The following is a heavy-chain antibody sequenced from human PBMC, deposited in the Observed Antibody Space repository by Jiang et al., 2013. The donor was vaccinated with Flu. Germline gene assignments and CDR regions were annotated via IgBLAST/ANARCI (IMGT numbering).Heavy chain of an antibody. CDR2: MSASGGST. CDR3: ARPVSYYYDSSGYYYYFDH. CDR1: TFSRYA. D-gene: IGHD3-22*01. V-gene: IGHV3-23*01. Sequence: TFSRYAMSWVRQAPGKGLEWVSAMSASGGSTDYADSVKGRFTISRDSSKTTLYLQMNSLRAEDTAVYYCARPVSYYYDSSGYYYYFDHWGQGTLVTVSS. J-gene: IGHJ4*02.